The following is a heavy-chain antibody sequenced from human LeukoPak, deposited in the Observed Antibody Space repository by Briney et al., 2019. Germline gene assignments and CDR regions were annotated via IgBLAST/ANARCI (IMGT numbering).Heavy chain of an antibody. Sequence: GGSLRLSCAASGFTFSSYGMHWVRQAPGKGLEWVAFIRYDGSNKYYADSVEGRFTISRDNSKNTLYLQMNSLRAEDTAVYYCAKVDRAGGVVVTSYYFDYWGQGTLVTVSS. D-gene: IGHD3-22*01. CDR2: IRYDGSNK. V-gene: IGHV3-30*02. CDR1: GFTFSSYG. CDR3: AKVDRAGGVVVTSYYFDY. J-gene: IGHJ4*02.